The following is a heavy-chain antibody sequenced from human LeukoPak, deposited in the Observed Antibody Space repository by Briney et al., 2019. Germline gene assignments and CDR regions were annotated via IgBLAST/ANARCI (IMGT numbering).Heavy chain of an antibody. J-gene: IGHJ4*02. D-gene: IGHD6-19*01. CDR3: ARGGEQWLVSYFDY. V-gene: IGHV4-39*01. CDR1: GGSISSNSYY. CDR2: IYYSGST. Sequence: SETLSLTCTVSGGSISSNSYYWGWIRQPPGKGLEWIGSIYYSGSTYYNPSLKNRLTISVDTAKNQFSLKLSSVPAADTAVYYCARGGEQWLVSYFDYWGQGTLVTVSS.